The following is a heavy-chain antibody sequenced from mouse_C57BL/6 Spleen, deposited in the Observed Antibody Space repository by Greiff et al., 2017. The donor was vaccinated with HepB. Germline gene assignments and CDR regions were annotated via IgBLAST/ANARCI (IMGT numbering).Heavy chain of an antibody. CDR1: GYSITSGYY. D-gene: IGHD1-1*01. J-gene: IGHJ4*01. V-gene: IGHV3-6*01. CDR3: ARAYYGSNAMDY. CDR2: ISYDGSN. Sequence: EVQLQESGPGLVKPSQSLSLTCSVTGYSITSGYYWNWIRQFPGNKLEWMGYISYDGSNNYNPSLKNRISITRDTSKNQFFLKLNSVTTEDTATYYCARAYYGSNAMDYWGQGTSVTVSS.